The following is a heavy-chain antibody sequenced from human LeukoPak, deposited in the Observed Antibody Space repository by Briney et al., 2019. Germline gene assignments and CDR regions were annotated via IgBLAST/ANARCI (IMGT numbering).Heavy chain of an antibody. CDR3: ARGRANVAAADNWFDP. CDR1: GGSISSSNYY. CDR2: IYYSGST. J-gene: IGHJ5*02. V-gene: IGHV4-39*07. D-gene: IGHD6-13*01. Sequence: SETLSLTCTVSGGSISSSNYYWGWIRQPPGKGLEWIGSIYYSGSTYYNPSLKSRVTISVDTSKNQFSLKLSSVTAADTAVYYCARGRANVAAADNWFDPWGQGTLVTVSS.